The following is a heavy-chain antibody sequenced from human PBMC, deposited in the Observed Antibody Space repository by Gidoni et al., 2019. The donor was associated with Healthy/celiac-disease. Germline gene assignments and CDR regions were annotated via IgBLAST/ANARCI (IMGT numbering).Heavy chain of an antibody. CDR2: ISAYNGNT. CDR3: ARVVEGYDSSGYGYFDY. CDR1: GYTFTSYG. V-gene: IGHV1-18*04. J-gene: IGHJ4*02. Sequence: PGASVKVSCKASGYTFTSYGISWVRQAPGQGLEWMGWISAYNGNTNYEQKLQGRVTMTTDTSTSTAYMELRSLRSDDTAVYYCARVVEGYDSSGYGYFDYWGQGTLVTVSS. D-gene: IGHD3-22*01.